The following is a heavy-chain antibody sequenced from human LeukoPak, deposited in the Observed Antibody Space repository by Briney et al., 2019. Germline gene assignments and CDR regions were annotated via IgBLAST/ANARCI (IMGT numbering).Heavy chain of an antibody. CDR1: GGSISSGSYY. D-gene: IGHD1-26*01. V-gene: IGHV4-61*02. J-gene: IGHJ4*02. CDR2: IYTSGST. Sequence: SQTLSLTCTVSGGSISSGSYYWSWIRQPAGKGLEWIGRIYTSGSTNYNPSLKSRVTISVDTSKNQFSLKLSSVTAADTAVYYCARDRVGATLTGDWGQGTLVTVSS. CDR3: ARDRVGATLTGD.